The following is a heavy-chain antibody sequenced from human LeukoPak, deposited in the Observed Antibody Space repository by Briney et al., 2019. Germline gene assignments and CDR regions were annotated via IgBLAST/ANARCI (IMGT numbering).Heavy chain of an antibody. V-gene: IGHV1-18*01. CDR3: ARGSPPRRNYDSRGYYSYYFDY. CDR1: GYTFTSYG. CDR2: ISAYNGNT. D-gene: IGHD3-22*01. J-gene: IGHJ4*02. Sequence: GVSVKVSCKASGYTFTSYGISWVRQAPGQGLEWMGWISAYNGNTHYAQKLQGRVTMTTDTSTSTVYMELRSLRSDDTAVYYCARGSPPRRNYDSRGYYSYYFDYWGQGTLVTVSS.